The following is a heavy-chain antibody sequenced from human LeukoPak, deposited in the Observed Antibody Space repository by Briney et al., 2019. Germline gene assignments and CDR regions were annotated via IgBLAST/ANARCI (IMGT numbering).Heavy chain of an antibody. V-gene: IGHV3-23*01. CDR3: AKDRLLGYYDFWSGHQFDT. D-gene: IGHD3-3*01. CDR2: ISGSGGST. CDR1: GFTFRSYA. J-gene: IGHJ5*02. Sequence: GGSLRLSCAASGFTFRSYAMSWVRQAPGKGLEWVSAISGSGGSTYYADSVKGRFSISRDNSKNTLYLQMNSLRAEDTAVYYCAKDRLLGYYDFWSGHQFDTWGQGTLVTVSS.